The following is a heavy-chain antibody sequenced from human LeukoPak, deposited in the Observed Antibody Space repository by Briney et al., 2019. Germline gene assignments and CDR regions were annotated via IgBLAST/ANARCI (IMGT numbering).Heavy chain of an antibody. CDR2: IYYSGST. D-gene: IGHD1-26*01. Sequence: PSETLSLTCTVSGGSISSSSYYWGWIRQPPGKGLEWIGSIYYSGSTYYNPSLKSRVTISVDTSKNQFSLKLSSVTAADTAVYYCASRKAFRSYRENDAFDIWGQGTMVTVSS. CDR3: ASRKAFRSYRENDAFDI. V-gene: IGHV4-39*07. J-gene: IGHJ3*02. CDR1: GGSISSSSYY.